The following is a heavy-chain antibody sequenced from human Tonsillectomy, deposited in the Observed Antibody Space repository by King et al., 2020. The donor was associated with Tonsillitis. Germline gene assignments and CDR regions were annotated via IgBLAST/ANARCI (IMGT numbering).Heavy chain of an antibody. CDR3: ARDPKGAFDY. V-gene: IGHV4-4*07. J-gene: IGHJ4*02. Sequence: VQLQESGPGLVKPSETLSLTCTVAGDTVSAYYWNWIRQPAGEGLEWIGRIYHSGSTNYNPALQSRVSMSIDVSRNQFSLKVNSMTAADTAVYYCARDPKGAFDYCGQGALVSVSS. CDR2: IYHSGST. CDR1: GDTVSAYY.